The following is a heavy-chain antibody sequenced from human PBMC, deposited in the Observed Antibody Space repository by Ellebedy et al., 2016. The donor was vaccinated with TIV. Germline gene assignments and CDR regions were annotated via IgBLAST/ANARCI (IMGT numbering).Heavy chain of an antibody. Sequence: GESLKISCAASGFTFSIYAMSWVRQAPGKGLEWVSLISGSGDSTYYADSVKGRFTISRDNLRDTVFLQMNSLRPDDTGIYYCAREVSGGQGDMDVWGQGTTVAVSS. V-gene: IGHV3-23*01. CDR1: GFTFSIYA. D-gene: IGHD2-8*01. CDR3: AREVSGGQGDMDV. J-gene: IGHJ6*02. CDR2: ISGSGDST.